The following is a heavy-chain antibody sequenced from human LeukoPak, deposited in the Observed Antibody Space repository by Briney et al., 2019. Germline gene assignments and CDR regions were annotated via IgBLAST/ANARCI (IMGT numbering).Heavy chain of an antibody. D-gene: IGHD1-1*01. CDR3: GRVPRELDY. CDR1: GFTFSSYS. V-gene: IGHV3-48*04. J-gene: IGHJ4*02. CDR2: ISSSSSTI. Sequence: GGSLRLSCAASGFTFSSYSMNWVRQAPGKGLEWVSYISSSSSTIYYADSVKGRFTISRDNAKNALYLQMNSLRAEDTAVYYCGRVPRELDYWGQGTLVTVSS.